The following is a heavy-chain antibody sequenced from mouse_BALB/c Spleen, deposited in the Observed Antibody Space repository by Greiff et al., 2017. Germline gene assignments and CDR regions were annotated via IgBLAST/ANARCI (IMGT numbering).Heavy chain of an antibody. Sequence: EVQLQQSGPELVKPGASVKIPCKASGYTFTDYNMDWVKQSHGKSLEWIGDINPNNGGTIYNQKFKGKATLTVDKSSSTAYMELRSLTSEDTAVYYCARGGEVHGFAYWGQGTLVTVSA. J-gene: IGHJ3*01. CDR1: GYTFTDYN. CDR3: ARGGEVHGFAY. CDR2: INPNNGGT. V-gene: IGHV1-18*01. D-gene: IGHD2-14*01.